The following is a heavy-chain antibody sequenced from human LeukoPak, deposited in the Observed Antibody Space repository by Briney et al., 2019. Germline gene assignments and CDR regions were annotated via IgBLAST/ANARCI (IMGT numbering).Heavy chain of an antibody. CDR3: ARVLTPMVQGAQPPGYYMDV. Sequence: SETLSLTCTVSGGSISSYYWGWIRQPPGKGLEWIGSIYYSGSTYYNPSLKSRVTISVDTSKNQMSLKMRSVTAADTAVYFCARVLTPMVQGAQPPGYYMDVWGKGTTVTVSS. CDR2: IYYSGST. D-gene: IGHD3-10*01. CDR1: GGSISSYY. V-gene: IGHV4-39*07. J-gene: IGHJ6*03.